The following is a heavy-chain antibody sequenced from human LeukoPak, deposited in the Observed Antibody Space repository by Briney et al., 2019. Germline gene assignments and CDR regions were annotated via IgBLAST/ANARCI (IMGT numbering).Heavy chain of an antibody. J-gene: IGHJ5*02. D-gene: IGHD5-18*01. V-gene: IGHV4-34*01. CDR1: GGSFSGYY. CDR3: AHRGDIEHSYGYGKWFDP. Sequence: PSETLSLTCAVYGGSFSGYYWSWIRQPPGKGLGWIGEINHSGSTNYNASLKSRVTISVDTSKNQFSLRPSSVTAADTAVYYCAHRGDIEHSYGYGKWFDPWGQGTRVTVSS. CDR2: INHSGST.